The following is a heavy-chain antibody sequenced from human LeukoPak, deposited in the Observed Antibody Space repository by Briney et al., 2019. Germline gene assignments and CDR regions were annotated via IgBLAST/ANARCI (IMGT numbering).Heavy chain of an antibody. D-gene: IGHD2-8*01. CDR1: GYSFTGYF. CDR3: VRELRGLGYCTNIGCQTYVY. Sequence: GESLKVSCKTSGYSFTGYFIHWLRQAPGQGLEWMGRINPNNGDTNYGQKFQGRVIMTRDTSISTAYMQLSSLRSDDTALYYCVRELRGLGYCTNIGCQTYVYWGQGTQVIVSS. CDR2: INPNNGDT. V-gene: IGHV1-2*02. J-gene: IGHJ4*02.